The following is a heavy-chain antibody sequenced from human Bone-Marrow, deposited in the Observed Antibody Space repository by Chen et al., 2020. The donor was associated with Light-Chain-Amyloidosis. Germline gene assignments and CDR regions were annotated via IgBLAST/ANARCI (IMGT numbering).Heavy chain of an antibody. CDR3: ARRRDGYNVDY. CDR2: IYPDDSDA. D-gene: IGHD5-12*01. Sequence: EGEGEQSGPEVKKPGESLKISCKCSGYTFPNYWIGWVRQMPGKGLEWMGVIYPDDSDARYSPSFEVPLSSSPPPSLPSSCLLSLLLLASDTAMYYCARRRDGYNVDYWGQGTLVTVSS. J-gene: IGHJ4*02. V-gene: IGHV5-51*01. CDR1: GYTFPNYW.